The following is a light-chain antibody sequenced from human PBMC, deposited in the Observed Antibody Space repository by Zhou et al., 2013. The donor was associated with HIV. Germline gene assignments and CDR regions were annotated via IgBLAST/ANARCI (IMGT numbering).Light chain of an antibody. CDR3: QQADYGFPSGGSR. V-gene: IGKV1-12*01. CDR2: AAS. CDR1: QDISNW. J-gene: IGKJ3*01. Sequence: DIQMTQSPSSVSASVGDRVTITCRASQDISNWLAWYQQKPGKAPKLLIYAASSLHSGVPSRFSGSGSGTDFTLTISSLQPEDFATYYCQQADYGFPSGGSRFGPWDQTWISN.